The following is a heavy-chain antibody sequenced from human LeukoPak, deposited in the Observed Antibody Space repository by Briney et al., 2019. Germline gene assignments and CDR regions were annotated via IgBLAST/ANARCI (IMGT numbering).Heavy chain of an antibody. V-gene: IGHV4-34*01. CDR3: ARGRVSSGWYRDY. Sequence: SETLSLTCAVYGGSFSGYYWSWIRQPPGKGLEWIGEINHSGSTNYNPSLKSRVTISVDTSENQFSLKLSSVTAADTAVYYCARGRVSSGWYRDYWGQGTLVTVSS. CDR1: GGSFSGYY. CDR2: INHSGST. D-gene: IGHD6-19*01. J-gene: IGHJ4*02.